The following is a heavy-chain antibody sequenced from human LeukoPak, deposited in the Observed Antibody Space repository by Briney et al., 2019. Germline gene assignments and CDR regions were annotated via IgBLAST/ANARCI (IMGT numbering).Heavy chain of an antibody. J-gene: IGHJ4*02. CDR3: ARHSSSSRPNFDY. Sequence: SETLSLTCTASGGSITSSTYYWGWIRQPPGKGLEWIGSISNSGSTYYNPSLQSRVTISVDTSKNQFSLRLSSVTAADTAVYYCARHSSSSRPNFDYWGQGTLVTVSS. D-gene: IGHD6-13*01. V-gene: IGHV4-39*07. CDR1: GGSITSSTYY. CDR2: ISNSGST.